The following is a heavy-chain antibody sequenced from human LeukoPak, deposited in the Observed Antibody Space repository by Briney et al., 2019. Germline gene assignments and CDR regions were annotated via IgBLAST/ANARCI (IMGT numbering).Heavy chain of an antibody. CDR1: GFIFSGYF. V-gene: IGHV3-72*01. CDR2: IRKKPDSYTT. CDR3: VRDNWGTDY. J-gene: IGHJ4*02. Sequence: PGGSLRLSCAASGFIFSGYFMDWVRQAPGKGLEWVGRIRKKPDSYTTQYAASVKGRFVISRDDSKNSLYLQMNSLRTEDTAVYYCVRDNWGTDYWGQGTLVTVPS. D-gene: IGHD7-27*01.